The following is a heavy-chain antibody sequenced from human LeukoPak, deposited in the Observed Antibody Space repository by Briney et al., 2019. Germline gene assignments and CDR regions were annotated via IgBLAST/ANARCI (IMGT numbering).Heavy chain of an antibody. CDR3: ARVFRGYCSGGSCRSYYYFMDV. Sequence: PGGSLRLSCAASGFTFSSYWMSWVRQAPGKGLEWVANIKQDGSGKYYVDSVKGRFTIARDNAKNSLYLQMNSLRAEDTALYYCARVFRGYCSGGSCRSYYYFMDVWGKGTTVTVSS. J-gene: IGHJ6*03. V-gene: IGHV3-7*01. CDR2: IKQDGSGK. CDR1: GFTFSSYW. D-gene: IGHD2-15*01.